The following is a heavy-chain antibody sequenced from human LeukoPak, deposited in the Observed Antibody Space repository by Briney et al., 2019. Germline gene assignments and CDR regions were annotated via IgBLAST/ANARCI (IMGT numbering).Heavy chain of an antibody. V-gene: IGHV4-39*01. J-gene: IGHJ6*03. Sequence: SETLSLTCTVSGGSMSSRSHYWVWIRQPPGKGLEWIGSIDYSGGTYYNPSLGSRVTISVDTSKNQFSLKLTSVTAADTAVYYCARHMVWITNFYYYMDVWGKGTTVTVSS. CDR1: GGSMSSRSHY. D-gene: IGHD3-10*01. CDR3: ARHMVWITNFYYYMDV. CDR2: IDYSGGT.